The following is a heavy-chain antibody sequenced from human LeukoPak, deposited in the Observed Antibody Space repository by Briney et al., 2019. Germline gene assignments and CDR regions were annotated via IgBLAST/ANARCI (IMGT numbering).Heavy chain of an antibody. V-gene: IGHV4-39*01. CDR3: ARKYSSGWYPYDY. CDR2: INYSGIT. D-gene: IGHD6-19*01. J-gene: IGHJ4*02. Sequence: SETLSLTCTVSGGSISSGSHYWGWIRQPPGKGPEWIGSINYSGITYYNPSLKSRVTISVDTSKNQFSLKLSSVTAADTAVYYCARKYSSGWYPYDYWGQGTLVTVSS. CDR1: GGSISSGSHY.